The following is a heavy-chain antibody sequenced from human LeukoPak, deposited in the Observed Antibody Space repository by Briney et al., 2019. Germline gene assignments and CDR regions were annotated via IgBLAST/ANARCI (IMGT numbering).Heavy chain of an antibody. CDR3: ARDGASIDDQYYGLDV. CDR2: IYSGGST. CDR1: GFTVSSNY. V-gene: IGHV3-66*01. J-gene: IGHJ6*02. Sequence: GGALRLSCAASGFTVSSNYMSWVRQAPGKGLEWVSVIYSGGSTYYADSVKGRFTISRDNSKNTLYLQMNSLRAEDTAVYYCARDGASIDDQYYGLDVWGQGTTVTVSS. D-gene: IGHD1-1*01.